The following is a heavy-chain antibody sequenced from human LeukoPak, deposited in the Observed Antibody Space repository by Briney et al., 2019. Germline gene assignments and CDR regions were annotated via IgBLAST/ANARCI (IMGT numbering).Heavy chain of an antibody. Sequence: PGGSLRLSCVASGFIFSDHAFHWVRQSPDKGLEWVALIGSDGTKKYYADSVQGRFTVSKENSKNTLFLQMNTVRADDTDVYFCARQMTSTRLFDSWGQGTLVTVSS. CDR1: GFIFSDHA. CDR3: ARQMTSTRLFDS. J-gene: IGHJ4*02. D-gene: IGHD5/OR15-5a*01. V-gene: IGHV3-30*04. CDR2: IGSDGTKK.